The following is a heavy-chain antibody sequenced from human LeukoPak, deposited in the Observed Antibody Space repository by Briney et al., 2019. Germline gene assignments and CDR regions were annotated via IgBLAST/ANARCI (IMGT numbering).Heavy chain of an antibody. D-gene: IGHD3-3*01. V-gene: IGHV3-30-3*01. Sequence: PGRSLRLSCAASGFTFSSYAMHWVRQAPGKGLERVAVISYDGSNKYYADSVKGRFTISRDNSKNTLYLQMNSLRAEDTAVYYCARAEVEWSDAFDIWGQGTMVTVSS. CDR2: ISYDGSNK. CDR3: ARAEVEWSDAFDI. CDR1: GFTFSSYA. J-gene: IGHJ3*02.